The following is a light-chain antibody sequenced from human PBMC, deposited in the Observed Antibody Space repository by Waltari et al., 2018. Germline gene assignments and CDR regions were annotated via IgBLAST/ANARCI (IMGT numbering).Light chain of an antibody. CDR3: SSYTSSSTWV. CDR1: SSDVGGYNY. V-gene: IGLV2-14*03. J-gene: IGLJ3*02. Sequence: QSALTQPASVSGSPGQSITISCTGTSSDVGGYNYVSWYQQHPGKAPKLLIYDVSNRPSGCANRFSGSKSGNTAYLTISGLQAEDEADYYCSSYTSSSTWVFGGGTKLTVL. CDR2: DVS.